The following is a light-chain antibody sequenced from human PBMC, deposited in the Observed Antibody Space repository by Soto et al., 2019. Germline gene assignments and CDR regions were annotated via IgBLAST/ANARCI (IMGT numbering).Light chain of an antibody. CDR3: QQRTTWPPLFA. V-gene: IGKV3-11*01. Sequence: EIVLTQSPSNMSLSPGERATLSCRASQNIGNFLAWHQHKPGQAPRLLIYDASKRATGIPARFSGSGSGTDFTLTISSLEPADFAVYYCQQRTTWPPLFAFGPGTRVDIK. CDR1: QNIGNF. CDR2: DAS. J-gene: IGKJ3*01.